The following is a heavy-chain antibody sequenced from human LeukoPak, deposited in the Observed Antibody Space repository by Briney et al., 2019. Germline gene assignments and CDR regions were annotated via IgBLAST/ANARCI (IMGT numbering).Heavy chain of an antibody. CDR2: IYYSGST. Sequence: SETLSLTCTVSGGSISSSSYYWGWIRQPPGKGLEWIGSIYYSGSTYYNPSLKSRVTISVDTSKNQFSLKLSSVTAADTAVYYCARTNSSGYWYDYWGQGTLVTVSS. J-gene: IGHJ4*02. CDR3: ARTNSSGYWYDY. D-gene: IGHD3-22*01. V-gene: IGHV4-39*01. CDR1: GGSISSSSYY.